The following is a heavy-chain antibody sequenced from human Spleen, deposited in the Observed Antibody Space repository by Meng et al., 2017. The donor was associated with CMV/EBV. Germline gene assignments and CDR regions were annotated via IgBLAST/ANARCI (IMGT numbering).Heavy chain of an antibody. CDR2: ISSSSTI. CDR1: GFTFSSYS. V-gene: IGHV3-48*04. D-gene: IGHD4-17*01. CDR3: ARDVTTVTTTGYYGMDV. J-gene: IGHJ6*02. Sequence: GESLKISCAASGFTFSSYSMNWVRQAPGKGLEWVSYISSSSTIYYADSVKGRFTISTDNAKNSLFLQMNSLRAEDTAVYYCARDVTTVTTTGYYGMDVWGQGTTVTVSS.